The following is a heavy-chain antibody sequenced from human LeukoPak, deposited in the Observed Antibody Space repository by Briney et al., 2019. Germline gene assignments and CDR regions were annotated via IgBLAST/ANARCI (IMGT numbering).Heavy chain of an antibody. V-gene: IGHV3-30*01. D-gene: IGHD6-19*01. CDR1: GFTFSSYT. CDR3: ASPSRGGWSHPQDY. Sequence: PGGSLRLSCAASGFTFSSYTVHWVRQAPGKGLDWVAVMSNDGSNKYYADSVKGRFTISRDNSKNTLYLQMNSLRAEDTAVYYCASPSRGGWSHPQDYWGQGALVTDS. CDR2: MSNDGSNK. J-gene: IGHJ4*02.